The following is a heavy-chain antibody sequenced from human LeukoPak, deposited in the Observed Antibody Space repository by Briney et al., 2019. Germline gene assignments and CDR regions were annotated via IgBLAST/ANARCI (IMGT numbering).Heavy chain of an antibody. V-gene: IGHV4-59*01. J-gene: IGHJ5*02. CDR2: IYNSGNT. D-gene: IGHD3-3*01. Sequence: SETLSLTCTVSGGSINSYYWTWVRQPPGKGLEWIGNIYNSGNTNYNPYLKRRVTISVDTSKNQFFLKLNSVTAADTAVYYCARDRLRFLDGPNWFDPWGQGTLVTVSS. CDR3: ARDRLRFLDGPNWFDP. CDR1: GGSINSYY.